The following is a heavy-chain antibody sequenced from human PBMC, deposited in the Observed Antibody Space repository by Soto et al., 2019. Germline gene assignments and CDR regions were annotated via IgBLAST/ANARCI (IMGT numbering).Heavy chain of an antibody. J-gene: IGHJ4*02. CDR3: ARARDGGSYHFDY. Sequence: SVKVSCKASGGTFSSYATSWVRQAPGQGLEWMGGIIPIFGTANYAQKFQGRVTITADESTSTAYMELSSLRSEDTAVYYCARARDGGSYHFDYWGQGTLVTVSS. D-gene: IGHD1-26*01. V-gene: IGHV1-69*13. CDR1: GGTFSSYA. CDR2: IIPIFGTA.